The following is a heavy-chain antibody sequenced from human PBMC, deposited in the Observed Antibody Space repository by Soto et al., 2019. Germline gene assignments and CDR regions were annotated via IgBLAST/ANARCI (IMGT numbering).Heavy chain of an antibody. CDR3: ARVLYGDYVGAFDI. V-gene: IGHV4-4*02. CDR2: IYHSGST. D-gene: IGHD4-17*01. J-gene: IGHJ3*02. Sequence: PSETLSLTCAVSGGSISSSNWWSWVRQPPGKGLEWIGEIYHSGSTNYNPSLKSRVTISVDKSKNQFSLKLSSVTAADTAVYYCARVLYGDYVGAFDIWGQGTMVTVSS. CDR1: GGSISSSNW.